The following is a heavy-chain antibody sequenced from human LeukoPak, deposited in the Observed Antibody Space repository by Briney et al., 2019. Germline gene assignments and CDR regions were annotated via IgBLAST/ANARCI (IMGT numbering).Heavy chain of an antibody. CDR1: GYTLTELS. CDR3: ARGVPSSTSSLDGMDV. V-gene: IGHV1-46*01. CDR2: INPSGGST. J-gene: IGHJ6*02. Sequence: GASVKVSCKVSGYTLTELSMHWVRQAPGQGLEWMGIINPSGGSTSYAQKFQGRVTMTRDTSTSTVYMELSSLRSEDTAVYYCARGVPSSTSSLDGMDVWGQGTTVTVSS. D-gene: IGHD2-2*01.